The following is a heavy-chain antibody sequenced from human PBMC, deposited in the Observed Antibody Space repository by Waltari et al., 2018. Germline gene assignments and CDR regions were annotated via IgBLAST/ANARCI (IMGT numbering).Heavy chain of an antibody. J-gene: IGHJ5*02. CDR2: ISSSSSKI. D-gene: IGHD6-13*01. CDR1: GFTFSSYS. CDR3: ARAIAWNWFDP. V-gene: IGHV3-21*01. Sequence: EVQLVESGGGLVKPGGSLRLSCAASGFTFSSYSMNWVRQAPGKGLEWVSSISSSSSKIYYADSVKGRFTISRDNAKNSLYLQMNSLRAEDTAVYYCARAIAWNWFDPWGQGTLVTVSS.